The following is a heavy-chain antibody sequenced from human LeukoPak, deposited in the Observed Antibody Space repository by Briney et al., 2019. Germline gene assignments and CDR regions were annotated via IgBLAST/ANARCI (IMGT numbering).Heavy chain of an antibody. V-gene: IGHV3-66*01. CDR2: ISSGGST. J-gene: IGHJ6*02. CDR1: GFSVSRNY. CDR3: ATRGLPGYYYGMDV. Sequence: GGSLRLSCAASGFSVSRNYMSWARLAPGKGLKWVSIISSGGSTHYADSVKGRFAISRDNSKNTLYLQMNSLRAEDTAVYYCATRGLPGYYYGMDVWGQGTTVTVSS. D-gene: IGHD2-21*02.